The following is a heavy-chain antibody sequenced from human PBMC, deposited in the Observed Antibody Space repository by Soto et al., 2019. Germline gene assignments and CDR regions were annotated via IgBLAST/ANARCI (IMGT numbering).Heavy chain of an antibody. CDR2: VYRTGST. J-gene: IGHJ4*02. Sequence: QVQLQESGPGLVKPSGTLSLTCAVSGGSISTSNWWSWVRQPPGKGLAWIGEVYRTGSTNYNPSLERRVIVSVDKSKNQFSLKLTSVTAADTAVYYCARARATIAAAAIFDCWGQGTLVTVSS. CDR1: GGSISTSNW. CDR3: ARARATIAAAAIFDC. V-gene: IGHV4-4*02. D-gene: IGHD6-13*01.